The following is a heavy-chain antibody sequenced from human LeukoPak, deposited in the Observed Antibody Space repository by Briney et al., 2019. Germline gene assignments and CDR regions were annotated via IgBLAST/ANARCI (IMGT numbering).Heavy chain of an antibody. J-gene: IGHJ4*02. CDR2: INPNSGGT. CDR1: GYTFTGYY. V-gene: IGHV1-2*02. CDR3: ARDRADGYGQFDY. D-gene: IGHD5-18*01. Sequence: ASVKVSCKASGYTFTGYYMHWVRQAPGQGLEWMGWINPNSGGTNYAQRFQGRVTMTRDTSISTAYMELSRLRSDDTAVYYCARDRADGYGQFDYWGQGTLVTVSS.